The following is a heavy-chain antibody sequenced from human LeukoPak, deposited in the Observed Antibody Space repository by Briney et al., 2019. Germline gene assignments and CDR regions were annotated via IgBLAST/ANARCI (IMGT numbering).Heavy chain of an antibody. J-gene: IGHJ5*02. CDR3: AREINWFDP. CDR2: IIPILGIA. Sequence: GASVKVSCKASGGAFSSYTISWVRQAPGQGLEWMGSIIPILGIANYAQKFQGRVTITAYKSTSTAYMELSSLRSEDTAVYYCAREINWFDPWGQGTLVTVSS. V-gene: IGHV1-69*04. CDR1: GGAFSSYT.